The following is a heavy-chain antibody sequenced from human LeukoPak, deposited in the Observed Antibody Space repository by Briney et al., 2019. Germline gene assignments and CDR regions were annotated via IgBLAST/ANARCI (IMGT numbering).Heavy chain of an antibody. CDR3: VRVGRTEAYKYIDY. V-gene: IGHV3-48*01. CDR1: GLSVSDYN. Sequence: GWSLRLSRAVSGLSVSDYNMKWVRQAPGRGLEWMSCISAGGGAIYYADSVKGRFTISSDNVKNSLYLQMNSLRVEDTATYYLVRVGRTEAYKYIDYWGQGTLVTVSS. D-gene: IGHD1-1*01. CDR2: ISAGGGAI. J-gene: IGHJ4*02.